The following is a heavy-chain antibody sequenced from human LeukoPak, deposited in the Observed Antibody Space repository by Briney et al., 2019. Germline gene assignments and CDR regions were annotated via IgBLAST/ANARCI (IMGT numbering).Heavy chain of an antibody. V-gene: IGHV1-2*02. D-gene: IGHD4-23*01. Sequence: ASVKVSCKASGYSFTDYYIHWVRQAPGQGLEWMGWINPNSGGTKYAQKFQGRVTMTRDTSTSAAYVELSRLRSDDTAMYYCATLGNPNFDNWGQGTLVTVSS. CDR1: GYSFTDYY. J-gene: IGHJ4*02. CDR3: ATLGNPNFDN. CDR2: INPNSGGT.